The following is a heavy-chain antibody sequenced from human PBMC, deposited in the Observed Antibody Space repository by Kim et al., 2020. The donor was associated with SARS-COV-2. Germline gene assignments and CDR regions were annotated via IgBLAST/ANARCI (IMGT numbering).Heavy chain of an antibody. V-gene: IGHV4-59*09. CDR3: AGGIAGYYKSRDYYCMDV. J-gene: IGHJ6*02. D-gene: IGHD3-9*01. Sequence: LKSRVTISTDTSKNQFSLKLSSVTAADTAVYFCAGGIAGYYKSRDYYCMDVWGQGTTVTVSS.